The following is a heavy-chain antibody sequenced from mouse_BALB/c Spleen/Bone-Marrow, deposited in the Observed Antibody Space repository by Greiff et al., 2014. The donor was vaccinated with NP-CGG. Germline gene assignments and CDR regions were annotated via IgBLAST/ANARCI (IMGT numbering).Heavy chain of an antibody. V-gene: IGHV1S81*02. CDR3: ASYRGAY. J-gene: IGHJ3*01. CDR2: INPSNGRT. Sequence: QVQLQQSGAELVKPGASVKLSCKASGYTLTSYWMHWVKQRPGQGLEWIGEINPSNGRTNYNEKFKIKATLTVDKSSSTAYMQLSSLTSEDSAVYYCASYRGAYWGQGTLVTVSA. CDR1: GYTLTSYW. D-gene: IGHD2-12*01.